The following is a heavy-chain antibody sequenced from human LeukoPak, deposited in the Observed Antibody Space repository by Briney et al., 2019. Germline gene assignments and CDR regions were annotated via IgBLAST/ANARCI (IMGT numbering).Heavy chain of an antibody. CDR3: ARGPVEYSSSSGYYYYYMDV. J-gene: IGHJ6*03. Sequence: SVKVSCKASGGTFSSYAISWVRQAPGHGLEWMGGIIPIFGTANYAQKFQGRVTITADESTSTAYMELSSLRSEDTAVYYCARGPVEYSSSSGYYYYYMDVWGKGTTVTVSS. CDR1: GGTFSSYA. D-gene: IGHD6-6*01. V-gene: IGHV1-69*01. CDR2: IIPIFGTA.